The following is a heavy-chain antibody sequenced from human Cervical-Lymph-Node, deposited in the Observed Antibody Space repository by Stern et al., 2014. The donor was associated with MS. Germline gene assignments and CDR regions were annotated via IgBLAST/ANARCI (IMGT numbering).Heavy chain of an antibody. CDR2: ITNVVIT. D-gene: IGHD1-1*01. Sequence: EVQLVESGGGVIQPGGSLRLSCTASGFTVSRDYMTWVRQAPGKGLEWVSLITNVVITFYTDSLKGRFTISRDDSKNTVYLHMTSLRAEATAMYYCARDTSSPERSDWWGQGTLVTVSS. CDR3: ARDTSSPERSDW. CDR1: GFTVSRDY. J-gene: IGHJ4*02. V-gene: IGHV3-53*01.